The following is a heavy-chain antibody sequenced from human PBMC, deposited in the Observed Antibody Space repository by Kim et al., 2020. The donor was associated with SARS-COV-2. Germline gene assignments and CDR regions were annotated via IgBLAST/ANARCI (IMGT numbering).Heavy chain of an antibody. D-gene: IGHD2-2*01. CDR3: ATFVVVPAEDWFDP. V-gene: IGHV3-30*04. Sequence: GGSLRLSCAASGFTFSSYAMHWVRQAPGKGLEWVAVISYDGSNKYYADSVKGRFTISRDNSKNTLYLQMNSLRAEDTAVYYCATFVVVPAEDWFDPWGQGTLVTVSA. J-gene: IGHJ5*02. CDR2: ISYDGSNK. CDR1: GFTFSSYA.